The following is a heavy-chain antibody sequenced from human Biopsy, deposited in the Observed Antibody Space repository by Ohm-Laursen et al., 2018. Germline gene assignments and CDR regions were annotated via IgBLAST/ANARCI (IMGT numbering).Heavy chain of an antibody. CDR2: INQAGTT. CDR3: GNEVHGRDY. CDR1: GKTFSDYQ. Sequence: SDTLSLTCAAFGKTFSDYQWSWIRQPPGKGLEWIGQINQAGTTNYSPSLKSRVSISADASKYEFSLRLTSVTAADTAVYLCGNEVHGRDYWGLGAQVTVSS. D-gene: IGHD2-15*01. J-gene: IGHJ4*02. V-gene: IGHV4-34*08.